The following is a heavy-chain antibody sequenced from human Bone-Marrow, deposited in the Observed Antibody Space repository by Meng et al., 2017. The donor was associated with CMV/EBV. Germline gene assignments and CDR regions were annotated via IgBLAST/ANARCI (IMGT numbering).Heavy chain of an antibody. CDR1: GYTFTGYY. Sequence: ASVKVSCKASGYTFTGYYMHWVRQAPGQGLEWMGWINPNSGGTNYAQKFQGRVTMTRDTSISTAYMELSRLRSADAAVYYCARGPYSGYDRGWFDPWGQGTLVTVSS. V-gene: IGHV1-2*02. J-gene: IGHJ5*02. D-gene: IGHD5-12*01. CDR2: INPNSGGT. CDR3: ARGPYSGYDRGWFDP.